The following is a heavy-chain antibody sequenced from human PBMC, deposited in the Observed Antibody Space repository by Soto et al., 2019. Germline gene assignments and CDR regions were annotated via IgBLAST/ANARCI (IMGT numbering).Heavy chain of an antibody. V-gene: IGHV3-23*01. Sequence: PGGSLRLSCTVSGVTFSNYAMNWVRQAPGKGLEWGSSLSGSGGTTYYADPVKGRFIISRDNSKNTLYLLMNSLRAEDTALYYCAKQRADYGSGADTFYFDSWGQGALAPVSS. CDR2: LSGSGGTT. CDR1: GVTFSNYA. CDR3: AKQRADYGSGADTFYFDS. D-gene: IGHD3-10*01. J-gene: IGHJ4*02.